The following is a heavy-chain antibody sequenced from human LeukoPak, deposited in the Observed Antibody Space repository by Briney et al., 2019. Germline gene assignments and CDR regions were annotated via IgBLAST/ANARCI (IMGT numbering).Heavy chain of an antibody. CDR3: ARVRGGYYMDV. V-gene: IGHV3-7*01. J-gene: IGHJ6*03. Sequence: QPGGSLRLSCAASGFTFSGYWMSWGRQAPGKGLEWVANIKQDGSAKDYVDSVKGRFTISRDNAKNSLYLQMNRLRAEDTAVYYCARVRGGYYMDVWGKGTTVTVSS. CDR2: IKQDGSAK. CDR1: GFTFSGYW. D-gene: IGHD2-15*01.